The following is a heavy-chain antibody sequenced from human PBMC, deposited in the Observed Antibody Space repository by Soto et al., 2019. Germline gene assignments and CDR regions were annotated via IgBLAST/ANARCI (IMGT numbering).Heavy chain of an antibody. J-gene: IGHJ4*02. CDR3: ASAXSSWNGALRFDY. D-gene: IGHD6-13*01. V-gene: IGHV3-48*01. Sequence: EVQLVESGGGLVQPGGSLRLSCAASGFTFSSYSMNWVRQAPGKGLEWVSYISSSSSTIYYADSVKGRFTISRDNAKNSLHLQMNTLRAEDTAVYYCASAXSSWNGALRFDYWGQGTLVTVSS. CDR2: ISSSSSTI. CDR1: GFTFSSYS.